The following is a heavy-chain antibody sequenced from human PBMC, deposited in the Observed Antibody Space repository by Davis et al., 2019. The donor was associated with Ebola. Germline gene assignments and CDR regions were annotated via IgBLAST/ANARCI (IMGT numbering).Heavy chain of an antibody. D-gene: IGHD6-13*01. Sequence: GESLKISCSASGFTFSSYAMHWVRQAPGKGLEYVSAISSNGGSTYYADSVKGRFTISRDNSKNTLYLQMSSLRAEDTAVYYCVRGEPGIAAAGTFYWGQGTLVTVSS. J-gene: IGHJ4*02. CDR2: ISSNGGST. V-gene: IGHV3-64D*06. CDR1: GFTFSSYA. CDR3: VRGEPGIAAAGTFY.